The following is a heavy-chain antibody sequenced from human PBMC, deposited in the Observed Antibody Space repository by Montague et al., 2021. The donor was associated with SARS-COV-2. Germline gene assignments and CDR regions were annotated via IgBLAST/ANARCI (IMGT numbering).Heavy chain of an antibody. CDR1: RGSFHIFS. Sequence: SETLSLTCAVYRGSFHIFSWCWIRQSPGTGLEWIGEIDLSGNTNYNPSLKSRVTLSVDTYTNQFSLNLTSLTAADTAMYYYARGSRVVGITPGFRYWGQGTQVAVSS. CDR2: IDLSGNT. CDR3: ARGSRVVGITPGFRY. V-gene: IGHV4-34*01. D-gene: IGHD2-21*01. J-gene: IGHJ4*02.